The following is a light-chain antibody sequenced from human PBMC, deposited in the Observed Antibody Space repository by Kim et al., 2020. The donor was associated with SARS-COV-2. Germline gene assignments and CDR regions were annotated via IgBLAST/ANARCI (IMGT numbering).Light chain of an antibody. Sequence: PGKTARFTCGGNNIGSKSVHWYQQKPGQAPVLVIYYDSDRPSGIPERFSGSNSGNTATLTISRVEAGDEADYYCQVWDSSSDPHVVFGGGTQLTVL. CDR3: QVWDSSSDPHVV. CDR1: NIGSKS. CDR2: YDS. J-gene: IGLJ2*01. V-gene: IGLV3-21*04.